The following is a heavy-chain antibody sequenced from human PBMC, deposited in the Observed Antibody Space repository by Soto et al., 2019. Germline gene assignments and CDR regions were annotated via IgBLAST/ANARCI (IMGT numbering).Heavy chain of an antibody. CDR2: ISGSGGST. CDR3: ATYSGNYERYGVYYGMDV. V-gene: IGHV3-23*01. J-gene: IGHJ6*02. CDR1: GFTFSNYA. D-gene: IGHD1-26*01. Sequence: EVQLLESGGHLVQPGGPLRLSCAASGFTFSNYAISWVRQAPGKGLEWVSSISGSGGSTYYADSVKGRFTISRDNSKNTLYLQMNSLRAEDTAVYYCATYSGNYERYGVYYGMDVWGQGTTVTVSS.